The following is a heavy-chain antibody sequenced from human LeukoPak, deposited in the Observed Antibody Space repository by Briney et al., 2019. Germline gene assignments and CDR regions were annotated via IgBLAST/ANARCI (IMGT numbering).Heavy chain of an antibody. V-gene: IGHV7-4-1*02. D-gene: IGHD6-13*01. CDR2: INTNTGNP. Sequence: ASVKVSCKASGYTFTSYAMNWVRQAPGQGLEWMGWINTNTGNPTYAQGFTGRFVFSLDTSVSTAYPQISSLKAEDTAVYYCARGEILFISSSWPIDYWGQGTLVTVSS. J-gene: IGHJ4*02. CDR1: GYTFTSYA. CDR3: ARGEILFISSSWPIDY.